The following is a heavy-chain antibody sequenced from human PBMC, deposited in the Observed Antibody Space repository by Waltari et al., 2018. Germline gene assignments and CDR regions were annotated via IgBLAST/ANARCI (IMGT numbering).Heavy chain of an antibody. J-gene: IGHJ4*02. CDR2: VQRSGRT. Sequence: QLQLQESGPGLVKPSGTLSLTCAVSGEYMSSTDWWSWVRQSPGKGLEWIGQVQRSGRTNYNPSFASRVSVSVDTSTNQVSLKVTSATAADTAVYFCARDRGRGIYLDSWGQGVLVTVSP. D-gene: IGHD2-15*01. V-gene: IGHV4-4*02. CDR3: ARDRGRGIYLDS. CDR1: GEYMSSTDW.